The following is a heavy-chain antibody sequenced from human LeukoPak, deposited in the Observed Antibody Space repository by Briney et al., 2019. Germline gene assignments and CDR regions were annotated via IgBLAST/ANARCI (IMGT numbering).Heavy chain of an antibody. Sequence: PGGSLRLSCAASGFTFSSYSMNWVRQAPGKGLEWVSYISSSSSTIYYADSVKGRFTISRDNAKNSLYLQMNSLRAEDTAVYYCARGHDYPYYYYGMDVWGQGTTVTVSS. CDR2: ISSSSSTI. CDR3: ARGHDYPYYYYGMDV. CDR1: GFTFSSYS. J-gene: IGHJ6*02. D-gene: IGHD4-11*01. V-gene: IGHV3-48*01.